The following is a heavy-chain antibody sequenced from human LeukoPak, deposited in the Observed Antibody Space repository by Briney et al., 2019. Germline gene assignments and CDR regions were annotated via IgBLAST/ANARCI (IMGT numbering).Heavy chain of an antibody. CDR1: GGSISSHY. V-gene: IGHV4-59*11. D-gene: IGHD3-10*01. CDR3: ANGDYYGAGRAHY. CDR2: MFHSGSP. Sequence: SETLSLTCTVSGGSISSHYWTWIRQPPGKGLEWIGYMFHSGSPNYNPSLKSRLTISIDTSKNQFSLRLSSVTAVDTAVYYCANGDYYGAGRAHYWGQGILVTVSS. J-gene: IGHJ4*02.